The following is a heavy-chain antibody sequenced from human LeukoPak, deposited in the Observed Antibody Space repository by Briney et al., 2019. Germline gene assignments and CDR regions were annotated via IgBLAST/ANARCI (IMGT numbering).Heavy chain of an antibody. CDR1: GFTFSIAW. CDR2: IKSKTDGGTT. Sequence: SGGSLRLSCAASGFTFSIAWMSWVRQAPGKGLEWVGRIKSKTDGGTTDYAAPVKGRFTISRDDSKNTLYLQMNSLKTEDTAVYYCWAMLTFGGVIDYFDYWGQGTLVTVPS. J-gene: IGHJ4*02. D-gene: IGHD3-16*02. CDR3: WAMLTFGGVIDYFDY. V-gene: IGHV3-15*01.